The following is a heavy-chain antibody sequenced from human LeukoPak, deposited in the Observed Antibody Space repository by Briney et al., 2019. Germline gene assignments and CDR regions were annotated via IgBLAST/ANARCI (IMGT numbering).Heavy chain of an antibody. D-gene: IGHD3-22*01. CDR3: ARDRQTYYYDSSGYYLDY. J-gene: IGHJ4*02. CDR2: IIPILGIA. CDR1: GGTFSSYA. V-gene: IGHV1-69*04. Sequence: ASVKVSCEASGGTFSSYAISWVRQAPGQGLEWMGRIIPILGIANYAQRFQGRVTITADKSTSTAYMELSSLRSEDTAVYYCARDRQTYYYDSSGYYLDYWGQGTLVTVSS.